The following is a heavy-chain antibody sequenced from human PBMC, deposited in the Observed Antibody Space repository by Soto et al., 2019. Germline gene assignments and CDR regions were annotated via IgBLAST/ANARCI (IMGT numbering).Heavy chain of an antibody. D-gene: IGHD4-17*01. Sequence: GESLKISCKGSGYSFTSYWISWVRQMPGKGLEWMGRIDPSDSYTNYSPSFQGHVTISADQSISTAYLQWSSLKASDTAMYYCASLSYGDYNHYYYYGMDVWGQGTTVTVSS. CDR1: GYSFTSYW. J-gene: IGHJ6*02. CDR3: ASLSYGDYNHYYYYGMDV. CDR2: IDPSDSYT. V-gene: IGHV5-10-1*01.